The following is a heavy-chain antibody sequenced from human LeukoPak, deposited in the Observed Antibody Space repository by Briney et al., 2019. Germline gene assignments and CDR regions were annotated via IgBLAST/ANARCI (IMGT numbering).Heavy chain of an antibody. CDR1: GGSISSYY. D-gene: IGHD3-10*01. V-gene: IGHV4-59*01. Sequence: TPSETLSLTCTVSGGSISSYYWSWIRQPPGKGLEWIGYIYYSGSTNYNPSLKSRVTISVDTSKNQFSLKLSSVTAADTAVYYCAREDYYGSGSYRSWGQGTLVTVSS. CDR3: AREDYYGSGSYRS. J-gene: IGHJ4*02. CDR2: IYYSGST.